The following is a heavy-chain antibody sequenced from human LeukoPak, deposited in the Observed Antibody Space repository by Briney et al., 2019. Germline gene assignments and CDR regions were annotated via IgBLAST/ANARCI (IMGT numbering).Heavy chain of an antibody. CDR1: GFTFSSYA. Sequence: PGGSLRLSCAASGFTFSSYAMSWVRQAPGKGLEWVSAISGSGGSTYYADSVKGRFTISRDNSKNTLYLQMNSLRAEDTAVYYCALNRYNWNDAYFDYWGQGTLVTVSS. CDR2: ISGSGGST. J-gene: IGHJ4*02. V-gene: IGHV3-23*01. CDR3: ALNRYNWNDAYFDY. D-gene: IGHD1-20*01.